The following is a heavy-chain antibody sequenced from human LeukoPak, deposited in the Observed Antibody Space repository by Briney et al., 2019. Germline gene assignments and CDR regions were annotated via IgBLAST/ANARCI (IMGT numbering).Heavy chain of an antibody. J-gene: IGHJ4*02. CDR3: ARDRVRGRGSWGLDY. CDR2: ISGSGGST. D-gene: IGHD1-26*01. CDR1: GFTFSSYA. V-gene: IGHV3-23*01. Sequence: GGSLRLSCAASGFTFSSYAMSWVRQAPGKGLEWVSAISGSGGSTYYADSVKGRFTISRDNSKNTLYLQMNSLRAEDTAVYYCARDRVRGRGSWGLDYWGQGTLVTVSS.